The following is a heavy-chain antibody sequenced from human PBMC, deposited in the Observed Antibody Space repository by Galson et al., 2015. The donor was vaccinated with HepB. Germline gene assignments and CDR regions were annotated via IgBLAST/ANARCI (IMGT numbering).Heavy chain of an antibody. J-gene: IGHJ6*02. CDR2: ISGSGGST. CDR1: GFTFSSYA. CDR3: AKEEYCSSTSCYVPYYYYYGMDV. Sequence: LRLSCAASGFTFSSYAMSWVRQAPGKGLEWVSAISGSGGSTYYADSVKGRFTISRDNSKNTLYLQMNSLRAEDTAVYYCAKEEYCSSTSCYVPYYYYYGMDVWGQGTTVTVSS. V-gene: IGHV3-23*01. D-gene: IGHD2-2*01.